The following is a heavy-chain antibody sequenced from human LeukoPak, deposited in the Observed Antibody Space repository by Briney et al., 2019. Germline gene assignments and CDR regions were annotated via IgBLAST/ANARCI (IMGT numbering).Heavy chain of an antibody. J-gene: IGHJ4*02. V-gene: IGHV3-7*01. CDR1: GFTFSSYW. Sequence: PGGSLRDSCAASGFTFSSYWISCVRQTPGKGLEWVAIILQDGSEKHYVASVKGRFTISRDNAKNSVYLQMNGLRAEDTAVYYCARAGAYSSSSPDGSWGQGTLVTVSS. D-gene: IGHD6-6*01. CDR2: ILQDGSEK. CDR3: ARAGAYSSSSPDGS.